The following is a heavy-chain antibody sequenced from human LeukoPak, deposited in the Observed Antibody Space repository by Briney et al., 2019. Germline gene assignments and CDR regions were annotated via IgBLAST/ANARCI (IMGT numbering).Heavy chain of an antibody. CDR2: IYYSGST. J-gene: IGHJ5*02. CDR3: AREGYSSSWYGRGYNWFDP. Sequence: SETLSLTCTVSGGSISSYYWSWIRQPPGKGLEWIGYIYYSGSTNYSPSLKSRVTISVDTSKNQFSLKLSSVTAADTAVYYCAREGYSSSWYGRGYNWFDPWGQGTLVTVSS. V-gene: IGHV4-59*01. CDR1: GGSISSYY. D-gene: IGHD6-13*01.